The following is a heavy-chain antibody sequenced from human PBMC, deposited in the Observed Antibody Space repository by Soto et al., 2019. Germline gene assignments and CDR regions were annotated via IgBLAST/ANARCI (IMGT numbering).Heavy chain of an antibody. D-gene: IGHD3-22*01. V-gene: IGHV4-59*01. CDR3: ARSHPGYYYDSSSYSTDN. CDR1: GGSISSYY. J-gene: IGHJ4*02. CDR2: IADSGTT. Sequence: SGGSISSYYWTWIRQPPGKGLEWIGYIADSGTTNYSPSLKGRVTISTDTSKNQFSLKLISVTAADTAVYYCARSHPGYYYDSSSYSTDNWGQGTMVTVSS.